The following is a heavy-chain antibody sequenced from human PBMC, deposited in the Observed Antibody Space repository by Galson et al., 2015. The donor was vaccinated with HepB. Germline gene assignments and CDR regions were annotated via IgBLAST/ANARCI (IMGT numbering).Heavy chain of an antibody. CDR3: AHMDLGLTSFAY. J-gene: IGHJ4*02. CDR1: GFSLNSRGVG. CDR2: IFWDDDQ. V-gene: IGHV2-5*02. Sequence: PALVKPTQTLTLTCTFSGFSLNSRGVGVGWIRQPPGKALEWLALIFWDDDQRYTPLLKSRLSVTKDTPRNQVVLKLTSVDPVDTATYYCAHMDLGLTSFAYRGQGTLVTVSS. D-gene: IGHD3/OR15-3a*01.